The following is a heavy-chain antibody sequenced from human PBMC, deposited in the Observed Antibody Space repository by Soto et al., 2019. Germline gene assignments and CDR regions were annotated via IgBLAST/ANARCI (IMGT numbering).Heavy chain of an antibody. D-gene: IGHD2-2*01. CDR3: TREAYRSSNNNSGYLFDS. CDR2: IIPMFGTT. J-gene: IGHJ5*01. Sequence: QVQLVQSGAEVKKPGSSVKVSCKASGDTFSSNAISWVRQAPGQGLEWMGGIIPMFGTTNYAQKFQGRVTITADKITRTAYMELSSLRSEDTAVYYCTREAYRSSNNNSGYLFDSWGQGTQVTVSS. V-gene: IGHV1-69*06. CDR1: GDTFSSNA.